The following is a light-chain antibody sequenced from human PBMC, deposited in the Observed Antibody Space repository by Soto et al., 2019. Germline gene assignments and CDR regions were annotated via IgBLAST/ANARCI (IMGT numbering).Light chain of an antibody. CDR2: LNSDGSH. V-gene: IGLV4-69*01. J-gene: IGLJ2*01. CDR3: QTWGSGIRV. CDR1: SGHSNYA. Sequence: QLVLTQSPSASASLGASVKLTCTLSSGHSNYAVAWHQQQPEKGPRYLMKLNSDGSHSKGDGIPDRFSGSSSGAERYLTISSLQSEDEGDYYCQTWGSGIRVLGGGTMLTVL.